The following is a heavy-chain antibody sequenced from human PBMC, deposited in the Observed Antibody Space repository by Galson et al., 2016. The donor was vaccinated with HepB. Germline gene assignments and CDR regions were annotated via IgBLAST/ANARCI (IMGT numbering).Heavy chain of an antibody. V-gene: IGHV2-5*02. J-gene: IGHJ4*02. CDR2: IYWDDDK. CDR3: AHTRPYYYDNSGYYPGPFDY. Sequence: PALVKPTQTLTLTCTFSGFSLNTSEVGVGWIRQPPGEALEWLALIYWDDDKRYSPSLKSRLIITKDTSKNQVVLTMTKMDPVDTATYYCAHTRPYYYDNSGYYPGPFDYWGQGTLVTVSS. CDR1: GFSLNTSEVG. D-gene: IGHD3-22*01.